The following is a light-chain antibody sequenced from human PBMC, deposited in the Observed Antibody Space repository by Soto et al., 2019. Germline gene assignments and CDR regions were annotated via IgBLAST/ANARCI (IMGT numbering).Light chain of an antibody. CDR3: TSYTNSGTWV. CDR2: EVI. V-gene: IGLV2-14*01. J-gene: IGLJ3*02. Sequence: QSVLTQPASVSGSPGQSITISCAGTSSDVGGYNYVSWYQQHPDKAPKLMIYEVINRPSGVSNRFSGSKSGNTASLTISGLQAEDEADYYCTSYTNSGTWVFGGGTKVTVL. CDR1: SSDVGGYNY.